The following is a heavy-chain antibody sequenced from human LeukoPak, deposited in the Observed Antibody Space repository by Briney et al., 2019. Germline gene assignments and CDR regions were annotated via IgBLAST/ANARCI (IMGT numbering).Heavy chain of an antibody. D-gene: IGHD3-10*01. J-gene: IGHJ3*02. CDR2: ISYDGSNK. Sequence: GGSLRLSCAASGFTFSSYAMNWVRQAPGKGLEWVAVISYDGSNKYYADSVKGPFTISRDNSKNTLYLQMNSLRAEDMAVYYCARDVYYGSGSYSNDAFDIWGQGTMVTVSS. CDR3: ARDVYYGSGSYSNDAFDI. V-gene: IGHV3-30*04. CDR1: GFTFSSYA.